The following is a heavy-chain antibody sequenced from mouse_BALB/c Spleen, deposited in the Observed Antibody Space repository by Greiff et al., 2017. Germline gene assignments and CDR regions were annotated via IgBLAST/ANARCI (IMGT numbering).Heavy chain of an antibody. J-gene: IGHJ2*01. CDR3: AREYGNNYFDY. D-gene: IGHD2-1*01. Sequence: VQLVESGPGLVAPSQSLSITCTVPGFSLTGYGVNWVRQPPGKGLEWLGMIWGDGSTDYNSALKSRLSISKDNSKSQVFLKMNSLQTDDTARYYCAREYGNNYFDYWGQGTTLTVSS. CDR1: GFSLTGYG. CDR2: IWGDGST. V-gene: IGHV2-6-7*01.